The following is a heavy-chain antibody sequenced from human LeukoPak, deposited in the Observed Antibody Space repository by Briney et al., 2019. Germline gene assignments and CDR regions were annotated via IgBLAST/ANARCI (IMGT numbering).Heavy chain of an antibody. CDR2: IWYDGSNK. Sequence: GGSLRLSCAASGFTFSSYGMHWVRQAPGKGLEWVAVIWYDGSNKYYADSVKGRFTISRDNSKNTLYLQMNSLRAEDTAVYYCARARPIVGATDYFDYWGQGTLVTVSS. V-gene: IGHV3-33*01. CDR3: ARARPIVGATDYFDY. CDR1: GFTFSSYG. D-gene: IGHD1-26*01. J-gene: IGHJ4*02.